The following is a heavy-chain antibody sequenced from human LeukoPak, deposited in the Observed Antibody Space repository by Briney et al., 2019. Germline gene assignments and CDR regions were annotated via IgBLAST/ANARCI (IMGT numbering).Heavy chain of an antibody. CDR2: IYSGGST. CDR3: ARVHSYGYFDY. D-gene: IGHD5-18*01. CDR1: GFTFSGYS. V-gene: IGHV3-66*01. Sequence: GGSLRLSCAASGFTFSGYSMSWVRQAPGKGLEWVSVIYSGGSTYYADSVKGRFTISRDNSKNTLYLQMNSLRAEDTAVYYCARVHSYGYFDYWGQGTLVTVSS. J-gene: IGHJ4*02.